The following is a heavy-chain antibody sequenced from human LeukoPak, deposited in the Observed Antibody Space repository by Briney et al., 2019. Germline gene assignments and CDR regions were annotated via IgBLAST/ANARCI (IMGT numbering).Heavy chain of an antibody. CDR2: IYYSGST. CDR3: ARDTAMKR. D-gene: IGHD5-18*01. V-gene: IGHV4-59*01. J-gene: IGHJ4*02. Sequence: SGTLSLTCTVSGGSISSYYWSWIRQPPGKGLEWIGYIYYSGSTKYNPSLKSRVTISVDTSKNQFSLKLSSVTAADTAVYYCARDTAMKRWGQGTLVTVSS. CDR1: GGSISSYY.